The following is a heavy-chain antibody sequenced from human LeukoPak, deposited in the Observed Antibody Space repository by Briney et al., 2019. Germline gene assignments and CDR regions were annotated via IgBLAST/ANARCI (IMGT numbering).Heavy chain of an antibody. J-gene: IGHJ4*02. Sequence: SVKVSCKASGGTFISYTISWVRQAPGQGLEWMGRIIPILGIANYAQKFQGRVTITADKSTSTAYMELSSLRSEDTAVYYCARSYSGSYWFDYWGQGTLVTVSS. V-gene: IGHV1-69*02. CDR3: ARSYSGSYWFDY. CDR1: GGTFISYT. CDR2: IIPILGIA. D-gene: IGHD1-26*01.